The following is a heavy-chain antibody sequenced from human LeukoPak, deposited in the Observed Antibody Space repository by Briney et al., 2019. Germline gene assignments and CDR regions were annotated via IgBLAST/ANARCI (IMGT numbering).Heavy chain of an antibody. CDR3: TRRRNNYPYYMDV. CDR1: GFTFSSYV. CDR2: ISLSGRST. Sequence: GGSLRLSCAASGFTFSSYVMSWVRQAPGKGLGWVSVISLSGRSTYFADSVKGAFTLSTDTSTSTVYLQMYSLTAADTALYISTRRRNNYPYYMDVWGQGTTVTVSS. V-gene: IGHV3-23*01. J-gene: IGHJ6*03.